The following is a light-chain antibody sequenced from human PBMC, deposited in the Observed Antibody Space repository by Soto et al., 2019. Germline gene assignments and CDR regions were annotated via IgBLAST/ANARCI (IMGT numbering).Light chain of an antibody. V-gene: IGKV3-20*01. Sequence: IVLTQSPGTLSLFPGERATLSCRASQSLITRYLAWYQQKPGQAPSLLIYGASSRATGIPDRFSGSGSGTDFTLTISRLEPEDFAVYSCQQYGTSPTFGQGTRLEIK. CDR2: GAS. J-gene: IGKJ5*01. CDR3: QQYGTSPT. CDR1: QSLITRY.